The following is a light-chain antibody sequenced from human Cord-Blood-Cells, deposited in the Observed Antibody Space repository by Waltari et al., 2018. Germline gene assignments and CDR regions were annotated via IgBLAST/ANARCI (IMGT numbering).Light chain of an antibody. J-gene: IGLJ2*01. CDR1: SSVVGGYTY. CDR2: DVS. V-gene: IGLV2-14*01. Sequence: QSALTQPASVSGSPGQSFTILCTGTSSVVGGYTYVSWYQQHPGKSPKLMIDDVSNRPSGVSNRFSGSKSGNTASRTISGLQAEGEADYYCSSYTSSSTLVFGGGTKLTVL. CDR3: SSYTSSSTLV.